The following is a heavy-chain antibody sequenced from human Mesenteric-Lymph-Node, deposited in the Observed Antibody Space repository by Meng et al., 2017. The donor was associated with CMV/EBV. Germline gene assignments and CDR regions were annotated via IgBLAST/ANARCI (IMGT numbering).Heavy chain of an antibody. J-gene: IGHJ6*02. CDR2: IRYDGSNK. CDR3: AKDLGLHTIFGVPYYYYGMDV. V-gene: IGHV3-30*02. Sequence: GESLKISCAASGFTFSSYGMHWVRQAPGKGLEWVAFIRYDGSNKYYADSAKGRFTISRDNSKNTLYLQMNSLRAEDTAVYYCAKDLGLHTIFGVPYYYYGMDVWGQGTTVTVSS. D-gene: IGHD3-3*01. CDR1: GFTFSSYG.